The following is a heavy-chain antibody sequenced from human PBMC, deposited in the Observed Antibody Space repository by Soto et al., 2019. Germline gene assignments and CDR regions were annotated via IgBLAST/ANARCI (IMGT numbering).Heavy chain of an antibody. CDR3: VYRKGAATGKGNWFAP. Sequence: QITLKESGPTLVKPTETLTLTCTFSGFSLSNNGVAVCWIRQPPGKALEWLGLFYWDDDKRYSPSLEGRLTITRDTSKNQVVLTMTNMEPVDAGTYYCVYRKGAATGKGNWFAPWGQGIPVTVSS. D-gene: IGHD1-1*01. CDR1: GFSLSNNGVA. CDR2: FYWDDDK. J-gene: IGHJ5*02. V-gene: IGHV2-5*04.